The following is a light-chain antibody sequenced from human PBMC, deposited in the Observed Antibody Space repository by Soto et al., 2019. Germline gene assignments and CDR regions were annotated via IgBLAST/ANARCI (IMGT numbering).Light chain of an antibody. CDR2: DAS. V-gene: IGKV3-11*01. CDR1: QSVSSY. CDR3: QQRSNWSIT. J-gene: IGKJ5*01. Sequence: EIVLTQSPATLSLSPGERATLSCRASQSVSSYLAWYQQKPGPAPRLLIYDASNRATGIPARFSGSGSGTDFTITISSLEPEDFAVYYCQQRSNWSITFGQGTRLEIK.